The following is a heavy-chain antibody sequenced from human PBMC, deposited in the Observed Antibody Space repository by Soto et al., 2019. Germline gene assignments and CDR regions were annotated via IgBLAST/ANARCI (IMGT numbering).Heavy chain of an antibody. Sequence: QVQLVQSGAEVKKPGSSMKVSCKTSGGTFSTFPINWVRQAPGQGLEWMGGIIPIFGKANYGRKFQGRVTITADESTNTAYMEFTSLRSEETAVYFCARGKQELRVPDVMDVWGQGTTVTVS. J-gene: IGHJ6*02. CDR1: GGTFSTFP. D-gene: IGHD1-26*01. CDR2: IIPIFGKA. CDR3: ARGKQELRVPDVMDV. V-gene: IGHV1-69*01.